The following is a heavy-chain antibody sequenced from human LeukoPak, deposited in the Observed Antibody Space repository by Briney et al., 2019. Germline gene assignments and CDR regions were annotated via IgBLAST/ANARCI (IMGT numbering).Heavy chain of an antibody. D-gene: IGHD3-16*02. V-gene: IGHV3-21*01. CDR2: ISSSSSYI. CDR1: GFTFSSYS. CDR3: ARVARLGELSLNY. Sequence: PGGSLRLSCAASGFTFSSYSMNWVRHAPGKGLEWVSSISSSSSYIYYADSVKGRFTISRDNAKNSLYLQMNSLRAEDTAVYYCARVARLGELSLNYWGQGTLVTVSS. J-gene: IGHJ4*02.